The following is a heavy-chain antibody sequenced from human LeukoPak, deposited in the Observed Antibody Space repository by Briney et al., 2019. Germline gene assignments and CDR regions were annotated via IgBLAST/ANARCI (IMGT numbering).Heavy chain of an antibody. J-gene: IGHJ4*02. CDR2: IKQDGSEK. Sequence: GGSLRLSCTASGFTFSSYAMNWVRQAPGKGLEWVANIKQDGSEKYYVDSVKGRFTISRDNAKNSLYLQMNSLRAEDTAVYYCARELDTMIVVVMGLDYWGQGTLVTVSS. D-gene: IGHD3-22*01. CDR1: GFTFSSYA. V-gene: IGHV3-7*04. CDR3: ARELDTMIVVVMGLDY.